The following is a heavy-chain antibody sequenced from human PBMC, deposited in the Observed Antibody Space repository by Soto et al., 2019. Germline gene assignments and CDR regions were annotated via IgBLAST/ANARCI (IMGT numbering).Heavy chain of an antibody. CDR3: ARRLLSRLPAAGYVDF. V-gene: IGHV2-5*01. Sequence: QITLKESGPTLVKPTQTLTLTCTFSGFSFTTSGVGVGWIRQPPGKALEWLALGYWNGDKRYSPSLKSRLTVTQDTSKDQVVLTMTNMVPVDTDTYYCARRLLSRLPAAGYVDFWGQGIEVTVSS. J-gene: IGHJ4*02. CDR2: GYWNGDK. CDR1: GFSFTTSGVG. D-gene: IGHD6-13*01.